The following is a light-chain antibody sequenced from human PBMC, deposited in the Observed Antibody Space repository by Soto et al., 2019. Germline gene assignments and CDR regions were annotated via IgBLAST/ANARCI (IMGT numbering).Light chain of an antibody. CDR2: WAS. Sequence: DIVMTQSPDSLAVSLGERATINCKSSQSLLYSSNNKDYLAWYQQKPGLPPKLLIYWASTRESGVPDRFSGSGTGTDFTLTISSLQAEDVAVYYCQQYYSTLYSFGQGTKLEIK. CDR3: QQYYSTLYS. CDR1: QSLLYSSNNKDY. V-gene: IGKV4-1*01. J-gene: IGKJ2*03.